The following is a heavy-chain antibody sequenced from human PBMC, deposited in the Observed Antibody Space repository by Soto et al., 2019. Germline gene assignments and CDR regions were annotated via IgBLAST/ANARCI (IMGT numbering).Heavy chain of an antibody. CDR2: ISGSGGST. V-gene: IGHV3-23*01. D-gene: IGHD2-2*01. Sequence: EVQLLESGGGLVQPGGSLRLSCAASGFTFSSYAMSWVRQAPGKGLEWVSAISGSGGSTYYADSVKGRFTISRDNSKNTLYLQMNSLRAEDTAVYYCVSYGVVVPAANQYYFDYWGQGTLVTVSS. CDR1: GFTFSSYA. J-gene: IGHJ4*02. CDR3: VSYGVVVPAANQYYFDY.